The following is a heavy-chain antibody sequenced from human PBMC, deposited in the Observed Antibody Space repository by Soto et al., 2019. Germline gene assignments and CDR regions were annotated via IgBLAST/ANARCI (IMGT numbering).Heavy chain of an antibody. V-gene: IGHV1-69*04. Sequence: QVQLVQSGAEVKKPGSSVKVSCKASGGPFSSYVLTWVRQAPGQGLEWMGRIIPMFGITDFAPKFQGRVTITADKSTTTAYMELSSLRSEDTAIDYCARDRALNNAAVGMAYWGQGTLVTVSS. CDR2: IIPMFGIT. CDR1: GGPFSSYV. CDR3: ARDRALNNAAVGMAY. J-gene: IGHJ4*02. D-gene: IGHD6-13*01.